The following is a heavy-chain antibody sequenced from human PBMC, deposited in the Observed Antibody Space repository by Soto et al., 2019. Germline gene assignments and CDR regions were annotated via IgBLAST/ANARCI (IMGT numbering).Heavy chain of an antibody. J-gene: IGHJ4*02. V-gene: IGHV3-21*01. Sequence: GGSLRLSCAASGFTFSSYSMNWVHQAPGKGLEWVSSISSSSSYIYYADSVKGRFTISRDNAKNSLYLQMNSLRAEDTAVYYCARPPKSGYDLYFDYWGQGTLVTVSS. CDR2: ISSSSSYI. CDR3: ARPPKSGYDLYFDY. D-gene: IGHD5-12*01. CDR1: GFTFSSYS.